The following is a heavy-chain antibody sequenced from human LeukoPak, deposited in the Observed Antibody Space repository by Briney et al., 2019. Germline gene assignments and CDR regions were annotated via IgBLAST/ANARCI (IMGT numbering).Heavy chain of an antibody. CDR1: GYTFTSYG. D-gene: IGHD3-10*01. Sequence: ASVTVSCKASGYTFTSYGISWVRQAPGQGLEWMGWISAYNGNTNYAQKLQGRVTMTTDTSTSTAYMELRSLRSDDTAVYYCARVEITMVRGPDRVDYWGQGTLVTVSS. J-gene: IGHJ4*02. CDR2: ISAYNGNT. CDR3: ARVEITMVRGPDRVDY. V-gene: IGHV1-18*04.